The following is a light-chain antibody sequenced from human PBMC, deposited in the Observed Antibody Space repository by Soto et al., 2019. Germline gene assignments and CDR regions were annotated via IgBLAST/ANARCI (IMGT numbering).Light chain of an antibody. CDR1: SSDVGAYNY. CDR3: CSYAGNFTFV. J-gene: IGLJ1*01. CDR2: DVT. V-gene: IGLV2-11*01. Sequence: QSILTQPRSVSGSPGQSVTVSCAGTSSDVGAYNYVSWYQQVPGKAPKLMIYDVTKRPSGVPHRFSCSKSGNTASLTISGLHAEDEADYYCCSYAGNFTFVFGAGTKVTVL.